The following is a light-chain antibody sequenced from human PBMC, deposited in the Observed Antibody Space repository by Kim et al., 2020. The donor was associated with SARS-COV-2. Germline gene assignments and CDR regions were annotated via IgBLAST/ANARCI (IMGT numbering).Light chain of an antibody. CDR2: GAS. V-gene: IGKV3-20*01. CDR1: QSVSSTY. Sequence: LSPGERATLSCRASQSVSSTYLAWYQQKPGQAPRVLIYGASSRVTGIPDRFSGSGSGADFTLTISRLEPEDFAVYYCQQYGSSPWTFGQGTKVDIK. CDR3: QQYGSSPWT. J-gene: IGKJ1*01.